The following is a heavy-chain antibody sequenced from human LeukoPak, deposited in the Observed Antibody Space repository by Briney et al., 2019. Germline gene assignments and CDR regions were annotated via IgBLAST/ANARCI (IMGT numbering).Heavy chain of an antibody. CDR3: ARLMGTVTTYDF. Sequence: GGSLRLSCVASGFTFSNSWMSWVRQAPGKGLEWVASIRPDGSQDYYMDSVEGRFTISRGNAENSLFLQMNSLRAEDTAVYFCARLMGTVTTYDFWGQGTLVRVSS. V-gene: IGHV3-7*01. CDR1: GFTFSNSW. CDR2: IRPDGSQD. J-gene: IGHJ4*02. D-gene: IGHD1-7*01.